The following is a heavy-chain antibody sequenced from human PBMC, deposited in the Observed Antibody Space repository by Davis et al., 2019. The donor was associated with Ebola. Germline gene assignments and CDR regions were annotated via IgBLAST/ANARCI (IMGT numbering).Heavy chain of an antibody. CDR3: ARGITMVQGVIIDYYYYGMDV. D-gene: IGHD3-10*01. J-gene: IGHJ6*02. CDR1: GYTFTGYY. CDR2: INPNSGGT. V-gene: IGHV1-2*02. Sequence: ASVTVSCKASGYTFTGYYMHWVRQAPGQGLEWMGWINPNSGGTNYAQKFQGRVTITADKSTSTAYMELSSLRSEDTAVYYCARGITMVQGVIIDYYYYGMDVWGQGTTVTVSS.